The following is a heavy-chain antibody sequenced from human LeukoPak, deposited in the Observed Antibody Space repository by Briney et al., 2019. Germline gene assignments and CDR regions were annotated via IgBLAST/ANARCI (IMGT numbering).Heavy chain of an antibody. CDR1: GYTFTGYY. D-gene: IGHD6-13*01. CDR2: INPNSGGT. Sequence: ASVKVSCKASGYTFTGYYMHWVRQAPGQGLEWMGWINPNSGGTNYAQKFQGWVTMTRDTSISTAYMELSRLRSDDTAVYYCARDPIAVSAAGYYYYGMDVWGQGTTVTVSS. J-gene: IGHJ6*02. V-gene: IGHV1-2*04. CDR3: ARDPIAVSAAGYYYYGMDV.